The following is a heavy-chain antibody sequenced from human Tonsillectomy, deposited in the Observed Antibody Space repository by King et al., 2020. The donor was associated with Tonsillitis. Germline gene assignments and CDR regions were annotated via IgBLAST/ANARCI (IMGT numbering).Heavy chain of an antibody. V-gene: IGHV3-30-3*01. CDR1: GFTFSNYA. J-gene: IGHJ6*02. Sequence: HVQLVESGGGVVQPGRSLRLSCAASGFTFSNYAMHWVRQAPGKGLEWVAVVSYDGGNENYADSVKGRFTISRDNSKNTLYLQMNSLRGEDTAVYYCARIHGADPYYNYYGMDVWGQGTTVTVSS. D-gene: IGHD4/OR15-4a*01. CDR2: VSYDGGNE. CDR3: ARIHGADPYYNYYGMDV.